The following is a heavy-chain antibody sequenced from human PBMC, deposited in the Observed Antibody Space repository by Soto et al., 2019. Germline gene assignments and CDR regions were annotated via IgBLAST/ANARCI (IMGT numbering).Heavy chain of an antibody. V-gene: IGHV3-48*01. J-gene: IGHJ4*01. CDR3: ARDYMTTVTTVDY. Sequence: EVQLVESGGGLVQPGGSLRLSCAASGFTFSSYSMNWVRQAPGKGLEWVSYISSSSSTIYYADSVKGRFTISRDNAKNSLYLQMNSLRAEDTAVYYCARDYMTTVTTVDYWGQEPWSPSPQ. CDR2: ISSSSSTI. D-gene: IGHD4-17*01. CDR1: GFTFSSYS.